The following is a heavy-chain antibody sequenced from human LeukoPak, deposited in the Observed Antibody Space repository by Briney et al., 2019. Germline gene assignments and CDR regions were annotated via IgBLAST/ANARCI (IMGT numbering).Heavy chain of an antibody. CDR3: TRDPLGYYYDSSGSDA. J-gene: IGHJ4*02. V-gene: IGHV3-49*04. CDR2: IRSKAYGGTT. D-gene: IGHD3-22*01. CDR1: GFTFGDYA. Sequence: GGSLRLSCTASGFTFGDYAMSWVRQAPGKGLEWVGFIRSKAYGGTTEYAASVKGRFTISRDDSKSIAYLQMNSLKTEDTAVYYCTRDPLGYYYDSSGSDAGGQGTLVTVSS.